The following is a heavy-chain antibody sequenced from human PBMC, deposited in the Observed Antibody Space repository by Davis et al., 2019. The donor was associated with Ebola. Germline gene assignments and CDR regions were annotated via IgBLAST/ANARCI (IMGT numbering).Heavy chain of an antibody. CDR3: ASLFAYCSGGSCRDY. CDR1: GGSISSSSYY. V-gene: IGHV4-39*01. CDR2: IYYSWST. J-gene: IGHJ4*02. Sequence: MPSETLSLTCTVSGGSISSSSYYWGWIRQPPGKGLEWIGSIYYSWSTYYNPSLKSRVTISVDTSKNQFSLKLSSVTAADTAVYYCASLFAYCSGGSCRDYWGQGTLVTVSS. D-gene: IGHD2-15*01.